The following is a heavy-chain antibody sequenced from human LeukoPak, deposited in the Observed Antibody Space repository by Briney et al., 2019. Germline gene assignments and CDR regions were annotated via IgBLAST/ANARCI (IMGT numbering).Heavy chain of an antibody. CDR2: IYYTGTT. V-gene: IGHV4-30-4*01. D-gene: IGHD3-16*02. CDR3: ARSRIRLGELSLPEDY. CDR1: GGSVSSGDYF. Sequence: SSETLSLTCTVSGGSVSSGDYFWSWIRQPPGKGLELIAYIYYTGTTYYNPSLKSPVTTSIDTSKNQFSLKLNSVTAADTAVYYCARSRIRLGELSLPEDYWGQGTLVTVSS. J-gene: IGHJ4*02.